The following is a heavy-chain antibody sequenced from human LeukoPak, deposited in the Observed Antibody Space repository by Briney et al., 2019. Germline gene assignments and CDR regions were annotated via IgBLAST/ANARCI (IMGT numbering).Heavy chain of an antibody. V-gene: IGHV4-34*01. Sequence: SETLSLTCAVYGGSFSGYYWSWIRQPPGKGLEWIGEINHSGSTNYNPSLKSRVTISEDTSKNQFSLKLSSVTAADTAVYYCARRPYYYGSGRKYYYYYYMDVWGKGTTVTISS. CDR1: GGSFSGYY. CDR2: INHSGST. J-gene: IGHJ6*03. D-gene: IGHD3-10*01. CDR3: ARRPYYYGSGRKYYYYYYMDV.